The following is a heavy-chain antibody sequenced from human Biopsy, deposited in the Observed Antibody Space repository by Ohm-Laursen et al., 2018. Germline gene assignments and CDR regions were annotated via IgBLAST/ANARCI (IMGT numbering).Heavy chain of an antibody. CDR1: GFTFHTYA. CDR3: VKQWGGYNFDS. V-gene: IGHV3-23*01. D-gene: IGHD1-14*01. J-gene: IGHJ5*01. Sequence: SLRLSCSAFGFTFHTYAMNWVRQAPGKGLEWVAHIDVSDYNTYYADSVRGRFTISRDNSKQMVHLEINGLTADDTAVYYCVKQWGGYNFDSWGQGTLVTVSS. CDR2: IDVSDYNT.